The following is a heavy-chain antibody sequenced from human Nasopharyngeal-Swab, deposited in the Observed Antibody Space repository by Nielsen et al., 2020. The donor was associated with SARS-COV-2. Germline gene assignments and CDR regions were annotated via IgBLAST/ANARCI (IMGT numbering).Heavy chain of an antibody. CDR3: ARDAELAVAGVYYYYGMDV. V-gene: IGHV1-24*01. D-gene: IGHD6-19*01. J-gene: IGHJ6*02. CDR1: GYTLTELS. CDR2: FDPEDGET. Sequence: ASVKVSCKVSGYTLTELSMHWVRQAPGKGLEWMGGFDPEDGETIYAQKFQGRVTITADESTSTAYMELSSLRSEDTAVYYCARDAELAVAGVYYYYGMDVWGQGTTVTVSS.